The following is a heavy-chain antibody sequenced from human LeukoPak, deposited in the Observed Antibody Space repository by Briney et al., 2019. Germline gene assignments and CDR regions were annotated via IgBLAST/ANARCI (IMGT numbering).Heavy chain of an antibody. J-gene: IGHJ5*02. CDR2: INQVGSAK. D-gene: IGHD2-2*01. V-gene: IGHV3-7*03. CDR3: AKDRHAPGRYCSSAICFPFDT. CDR1: GFTFSSYW. Sequence: GGSLRLSCAATGFTFSSYWMSWVRQVPGKGLEWVANINQVGSAKYYVDSVKGRFTISRDNAKNSLYLQMNSLRAEDTAVYYCAKDRHAPGRYCSSAICFPFDTWGQGTLVTVSS.